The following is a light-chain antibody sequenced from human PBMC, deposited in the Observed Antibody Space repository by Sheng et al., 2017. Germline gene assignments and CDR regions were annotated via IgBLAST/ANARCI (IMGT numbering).Light chain of an antibody. J-gene: IGKJ3*01. CDR1: QDISNY. CDR3: QQYDNLPLT. CDR2: DAS. Sequence: DIQMTQSPSSLSASVGDRVTITCQASQDISNYLNWYQQKPEKAPKLLIYDASNLETGVPSRFSGSGSGTDFTFTISSLQPEDIATYYCQQYDNLPLTFGPGTKVXIK. V-gene: IGKV1-33*01.